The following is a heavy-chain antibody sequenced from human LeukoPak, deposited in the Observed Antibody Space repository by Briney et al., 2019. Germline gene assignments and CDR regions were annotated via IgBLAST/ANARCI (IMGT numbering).Heavy chain of an antibody. J-gene: IGHJ3*02. Sequence: GGSLRLSCAASGFTFSSYEMNWVRQAPGKGLEWISYITRSGSSIYYADSVKGRFTISRDNARNSLYLQMNSLRAEDTAVYYCARDFTPYCDRDCFAFDIWGQGTMVTVSS. CDR2: ITRSGSSI. CDR1: GFTFSSYE. CDR3: ARDFTPYCDRDCFAFDI. V-gene: IGHV3-48*03. D-gene: IGHD2-21*02.